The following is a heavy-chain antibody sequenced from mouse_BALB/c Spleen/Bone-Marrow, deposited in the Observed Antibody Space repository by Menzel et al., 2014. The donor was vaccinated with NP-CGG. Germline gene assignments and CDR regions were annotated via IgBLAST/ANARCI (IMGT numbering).Heavy chain of an antibody. V-gene: IGHV1S127*01. D-gene: IGHD2-3*01. Sequence: QVQLQQSGPQLVRPGASVKISCKASGYSFTSYWMHWVKQRPGQGLEWIGMIDPSDSETRLNQKFKDRATLTVDNSSSTAYMQLSSPTSEDSAVYYCARGDDGYYGDYWGQGTTLTVSS. CDR1: GYSFTSYW. CDR3: ARGDDGYYGDY. J-gene: IGHJ2*01. CDR2: IDPSDSET.